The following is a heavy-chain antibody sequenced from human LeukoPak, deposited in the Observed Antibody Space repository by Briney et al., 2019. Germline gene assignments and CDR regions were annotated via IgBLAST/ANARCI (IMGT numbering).Heavy chain of an antibody. J-gene: IGHJ4*02. V-gene: IGHV4-39*01. CDR3: ANSGPRALLLY. CDR2: IHYDGTT. Sequence: SETLSLTCTVSSGSISRSRDNWGWIRQPPGKELQWIGSIHYDGTTYHNPLLKSRVTISVDTSTNQFSLKLTSVTATDTAVYYCANSGPRALLLYRGQGTLVTVSA. D-gene: IGHD3-10*01. CDR1: SGSISRSRDN.